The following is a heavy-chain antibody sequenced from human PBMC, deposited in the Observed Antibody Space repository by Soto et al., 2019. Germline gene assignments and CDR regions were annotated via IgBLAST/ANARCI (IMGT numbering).Heavy chain of an antibody. J-gene: IGHJ4*02. CDR3: EHRRRSTWYFDY. CDR1: GFSLSTSGVG. D-gene: IGHD6-13*01. CDR2: IYLDDDK. Sequence: QITLKESGPTLVKPTQTLTLTCTFSGFSLSTSGVGVGWIRQPPGKALEWLALIYLDDDKRYSPSLNSRLTTTQDTSKNQVVLTMTNMDPVDTAPYYCEHRRRSTWYFDYWGQGTLVTVSS. V-gene: IGHV2-5*02.